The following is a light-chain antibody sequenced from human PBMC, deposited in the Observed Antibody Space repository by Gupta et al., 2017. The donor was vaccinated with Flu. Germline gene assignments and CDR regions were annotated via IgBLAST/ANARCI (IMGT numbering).Light chain of an antibody. J-gene: IGLJ1*01. V-gene: IGLV4-69*01. Sequence: QLVLPPSPSPSASLGASAKLTCPLSSGHSSYAIAWHQQQPEKGPRYLMKLNSDGSHSKGDGIPDRFSGSSSGAERYLTISSLQAEDEADYYCQTWGTGIQVFGTGTKVTVL. CDR3: QTWGTGIQV. CDR2: LNSDGSH. CDR1: SGHSSYA.